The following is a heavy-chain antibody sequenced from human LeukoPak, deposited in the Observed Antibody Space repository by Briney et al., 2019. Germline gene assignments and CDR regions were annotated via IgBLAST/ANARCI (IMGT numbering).Heavy chain of an antibody. D-gene: IGHD3-22*01. J-gene: IGHJ6*02. V-gene: IGHV3-23*01. Sequence: GGSLRLSCEVSGFTFNSYAMSWVRQAPGRGLEWISIISSGSDTTYYADSVKGRFTISRDNSKNTLYLQMHSLRVEGTAVFYSAKGSPPDYYDSGVYYPWRYYSMDVWGQGTTVTVSS. CDR1: GFTFNSYA. CDR2: ISSGSDTT. CDR3: AKGSPPDYYDSGVYYPWRYYSMDV.